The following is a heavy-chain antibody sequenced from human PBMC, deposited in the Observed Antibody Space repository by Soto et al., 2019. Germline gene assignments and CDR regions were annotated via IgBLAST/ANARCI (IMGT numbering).Heavy chain of an antibody. CDR2: IYWDDDK. CDR3: AHRQYGDYPIRH. D-gene: IGHD4-17*01. V-gene: IGHV2-5*02. J-gene: IGHJ1*01. CDR1: GFSLSTSGVG. Sequence: QITLKESGPTLVKPTQTLTLTCTFSGFSLSTSGVGVGWIRQPPGKALEWLALIYWDDDKRYSPSLKSRLTSTKDTSKNQVVLTMTNMDPVDTATYYCAHRQYGDYPIRHWGQGTLVTVSS.